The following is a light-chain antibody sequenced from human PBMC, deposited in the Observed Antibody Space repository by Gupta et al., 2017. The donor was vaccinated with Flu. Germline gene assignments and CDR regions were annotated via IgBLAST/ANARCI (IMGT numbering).Light chain of an antibody. V-gene: IGKV1-9*01. J-gene: IGKJ2*03. Sequence: DIQLTQSPSFLSASVGDRITITCRASHDISSHLAWYQQRPGTAPKLLISAASTLQSGAPSRFSGSGSGTEFTLTISSLQPRDFATYYCQQLNSFPPSFGQGTKLEI. CDR2: AAS. CDR1: HDISSH. CDR3: QQLNSFPPS.